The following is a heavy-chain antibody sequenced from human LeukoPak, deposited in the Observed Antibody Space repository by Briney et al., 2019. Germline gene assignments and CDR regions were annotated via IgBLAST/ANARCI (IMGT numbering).Heavy chain of an antibody. CDR2: FDPEDGET. J-gene: IGHJ4*02. V-gene: IGHV1-24*01. Sequence: GASVKVSCKVSGYTLTELSMHWVRQAPGKWLEWMGGFDPEDGETIYAQKFQGRVTMTEDTSTDTAYMELSSLRSEDTAVYYCATDSTVVRYFDYWGQGTLVTVSS. CDR3: ATDSTVVRYFDY. D-gene: IGHD4-23*01. CDR1: GYTLTELS.